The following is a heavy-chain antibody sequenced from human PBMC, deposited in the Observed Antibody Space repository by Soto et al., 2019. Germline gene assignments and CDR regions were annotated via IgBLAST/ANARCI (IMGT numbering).Heavy chain of an antibody. D-gene: IGHD1-26*01. CDR2: TRNKANSYTT. V-gene: IGHV3-72*01. Sequence: PGGSLRLSCAASGFTFSDHYMDWVRQAPGKGLEWVGRTRNKANSYTTEYAASVKGRFTISRDDSKNSLYLQMNSLKTEDTAVYYCARSLLVGATAYFDYWGQGTLVTVSS. CDR3: ARSLLVGATAYFDY. J-gene: IGHJ4*02. CDR1: GFTFSDHY.